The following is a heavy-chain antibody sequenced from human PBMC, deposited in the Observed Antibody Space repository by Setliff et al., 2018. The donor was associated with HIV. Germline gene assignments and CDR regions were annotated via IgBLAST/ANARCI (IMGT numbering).Heavy chain of an antibody. V-gene: IGHV3-23*01. J-gene: IGHJ4*02. Sequence: ETLSLTCTVSGGSISSGDYYWSWIRQPPGKGLEWVSAISARSDYSYAADSMKGRFTISRDNSKNTLYLQMTDLRAEDTAIYYCAPIRDGYNYFFDHWGQGTLVTVSS. CDR2: ISARSDYS. CDR1: GGSISSGDYY. D-gene: IGHD5-12*01. CDR3: APIRDGYNYFFDH.